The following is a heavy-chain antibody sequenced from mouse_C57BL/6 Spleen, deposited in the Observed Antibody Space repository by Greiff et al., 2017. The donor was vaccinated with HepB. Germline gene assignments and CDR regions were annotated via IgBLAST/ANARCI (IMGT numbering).Heavy chain of an antibody. D-gene: IGHD4-1*02. CDR3: ASQLGHFDY. Sequence: QVQLQQPGAELVKPGASVKLSCKASGYTFTSYWMHWVKQRPGQGLEWIGVIHPNSGSTNYNEKFKSKATLTVDKSSSTAYMQLSSLTSEDSAVYYCASQLGHFDYWGQGTTLTVSS. J-gene: IGHJ2*01. CDR2: IHPNSGST. CDR1: GYTFTSYW. V-gene: IGHV1-64*01.